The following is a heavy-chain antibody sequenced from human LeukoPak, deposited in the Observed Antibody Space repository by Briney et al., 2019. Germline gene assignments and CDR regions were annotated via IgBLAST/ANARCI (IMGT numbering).Heavy chain of an antibody. CDR3: ARVPGSSGWYYCYYYGIDV. D-gene: IGHD6-19*01. CDR1: GFTVSSNY. V-gene: IGHV3-66*02. Sequence: GGSLRLSCAASGFTVSSNYMSWVRQAPGKGLEWVSVTHSGGSIYYADPVKGRCTISRDNSKNTLYLQMNSLRAEDTAVYYCARVPGSSGWYYCYYYGIDVWGQGTTVTVSS. J-gene: IGHJ6*02. CDR2: THSGGSI.